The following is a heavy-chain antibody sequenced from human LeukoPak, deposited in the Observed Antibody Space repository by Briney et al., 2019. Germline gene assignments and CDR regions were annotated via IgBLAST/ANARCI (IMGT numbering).Heavy chain of an antibody. CDR3: ARGRGYYDFWSGYWGYYFDY. CDR1: GFTFSSYW. CDR2: IKQDGSEK. D-gene: IGHD3-3*01. J-gene: IGHJ4*02. V-gene: IGHV3-7*01. Sequence: GGSLRLSCAASGFTFSSYWMSWVRQAPGKGLEWVANIKQDGSEKYYVDSVKGRFTISRDNAKNSLYLQMNSLRAEDTAVYYCARGRGYYDFWSGYWGYYFDYWGQGTLVTVSS.